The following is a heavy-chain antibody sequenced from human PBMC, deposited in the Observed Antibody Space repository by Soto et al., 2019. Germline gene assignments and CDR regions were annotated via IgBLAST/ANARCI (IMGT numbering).Heavy chain of an antibody. Sequence: QVQLKQSGPEVRKPGASVRVSCKASGYIFTNFGISWMRQAPGQGLEWMGWISGYNDNTHYAQKLQGRVFMTTDTSTGTSYMDLRSLRSDDTAIYYCVRDSSSWFYYYYGMDVWGQGTTVTVSS. D-gene: IGHD6-13*01. CDR1: GYIFTNFG. CDR3: VRDSSSWFYYYYGMDV. J-gene: IGHJ6*02. V-gene: IGHV1-18*01. CDR2: ISGYNDNT.